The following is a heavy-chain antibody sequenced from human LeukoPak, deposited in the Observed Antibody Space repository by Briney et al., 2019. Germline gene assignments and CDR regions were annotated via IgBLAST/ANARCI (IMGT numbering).Heavy chain of an antibody. J-gene: IGHJ4*02. CDR1: GGSISRSNW. D-gene: IGHD6-6*01. CDR3: ARDSRIAARRPFDY. CDR2: IHDTGST. Sequence: SETLSLTCTVSGGSISRSNWWSWVRQPPGKGLEWIGEIHDTGSTNYNPSLKSRVTISVDTSKNQFSLKLSSVTAADTAVYYCARDSRIAARRPFDYWGQGTLVTVSS. V-gene: IGHV4-4*02.